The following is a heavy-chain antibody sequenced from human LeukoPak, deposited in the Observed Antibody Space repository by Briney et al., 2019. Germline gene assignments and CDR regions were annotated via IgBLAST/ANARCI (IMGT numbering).Heavy chain of an antibody. J-gene: IGHJ4*02. Sequence: GGSLRLSCAASGFTFNSYSMHWVRQAPGKGLEWVSYSSGSSSAKYYAASVKGRFTISRDNAKNSLYLQMNSLRAEDTAVYYCARGWVVVTATQPNADFDYWGQGTLVTVSS. CDR2: SSGSSSAK. D-gene: IGHD2-21*02. CDR1: GFTFNSYS. V-gene: IGHV3-21*05. CDR3: ARGWVVVTATQPNADFDY.